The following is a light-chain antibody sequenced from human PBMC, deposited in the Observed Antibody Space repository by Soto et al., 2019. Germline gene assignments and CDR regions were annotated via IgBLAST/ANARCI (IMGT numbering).Light chain of an antibody. CDR2: KAS. J-gene: IGKJ1*01. CDR3: QQYNSYSGWT. V-gene: IGKV1-5*03. CDR1: QSISSW. Sequence: DIQMTQSPSTLSASVGDRVTITCRAIQSISSWLAWYQQKPGKAPKLLIYKASSLESGVPSRFSGSGSGKEFTLTISSLQPDDFATYYCQQYNSYSGWTFGQGTKVDIK.